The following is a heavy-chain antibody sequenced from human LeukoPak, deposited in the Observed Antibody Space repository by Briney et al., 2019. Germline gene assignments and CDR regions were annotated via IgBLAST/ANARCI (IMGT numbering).Heavy chain of an antibody. CDR2: ISWNSGSI. CDR3: ANGMTYYDFWSGHMDV. D-gene: IGHD3-3*01. Sequence: GRSLRLSCAASGFTFDDYAMHWDRQAPGKGLEWVSGISWNSGSIGYADSVKGRFTISRDNAKNSLYLQMNSLRAEDTALYYCANGMTYYDFWSGHMDVWGKGTTVTVSS. CDR1: GFTFDDYA. V-gene: IGHV3-9*01. J-gene: IGHJ6*03.